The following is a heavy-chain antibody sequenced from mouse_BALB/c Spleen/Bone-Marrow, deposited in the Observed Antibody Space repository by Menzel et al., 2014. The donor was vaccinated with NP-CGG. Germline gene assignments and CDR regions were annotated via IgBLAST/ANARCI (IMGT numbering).Heavy chain of an antibody. V-gene: IGHV3-5*02. CDR3: ARDYRYFDY. D-gene: IGHD2-14*01. Sequence: EVKLVESGPGLVKPSQTVSLTCTVTGISITTGNYRWSWIQQFPGNKLEWIGYIYYSGTITYNPSLTSRTTITRDTSKNQFFLEMNSLTAEGTATYYCARDYRYFDYWGQGTTLTVSS. J-gene: IGHJ2*01. CDR2: IYYSGTI. CDR1: GISITTGNYR.